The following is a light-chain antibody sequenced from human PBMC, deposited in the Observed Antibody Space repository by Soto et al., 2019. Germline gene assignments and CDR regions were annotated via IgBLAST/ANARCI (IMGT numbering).Light chain of an antibody. V-gene: IGKV3-15*01. J-gene: IGKJ4*01. CDR2: GTS. CDR3: QQYNEWLLT. CDR1: QNVSNN. Sequence: EIVMTQSPATLSVSPGERATLSCRASQNVSNNLAWYQQKPGQAPSLLIYGTSTRATGFPARFSGSASGTDFTLTISSLQSEDFAVYYCQQYNEWLLTFGGGTKVEI.